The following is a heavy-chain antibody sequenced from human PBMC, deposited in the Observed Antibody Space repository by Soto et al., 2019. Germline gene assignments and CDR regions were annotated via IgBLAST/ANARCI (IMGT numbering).Heavy chain of an antibody. CDR3: ARDGDCTNGVGYGSYYYMDV. V-gene: IGHV3-21*01. CDR1: GFTFSSYS. CDR2: ISSSSSYI. J-gene: IGHJ6*03. Sequence: GGSLRLSCAASGFTFSSYSMNWVRQAPGKGLEWVSSISSSSSYIYYADSVKGRFTISRDNAKNSRYLQMNSLRAEDTAVYYCARDGDCTNGVGYGSYYYMDVWGKGTAVTVSS. D-gene: IGHD2-8*01.